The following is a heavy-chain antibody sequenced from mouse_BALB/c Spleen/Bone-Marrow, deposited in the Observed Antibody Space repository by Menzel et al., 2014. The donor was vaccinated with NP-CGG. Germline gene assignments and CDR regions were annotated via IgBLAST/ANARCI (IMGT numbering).Heavy chain of an antibody. CDR3: ARQGIYYGYDPFAY. CDR2: ISNGGGST. D-gene: IGHD2-2*01. CDR1: GFTFSDYC. Sequence: EVKLVESGGGLVQPGGSLKLSCATSGFTFSDYCMYWVRQTPEKRLEWVAYISNGGGSTYYPDTVKGRFTISRDNAKNTLYLQMSRLKSEDTAMYYCARQGIYYGYDPFAYWGQGTLVTVS. V-gene: IGHV5-12*02. J-gene: IGHJ3*01.